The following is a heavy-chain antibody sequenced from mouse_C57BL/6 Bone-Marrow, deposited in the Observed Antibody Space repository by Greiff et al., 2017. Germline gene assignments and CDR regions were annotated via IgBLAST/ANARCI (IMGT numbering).Heavy chain of an antibody. Sequence: QVQLKQSGAELVRPGASVTLSCKASGYTFTDYEMHWVKQTPVHGLEWIGAIDPETGGTAYNQKFKGKAILTADKSSSTAYMELRSLTSEDSAVYYCTKLCFYFDYWGQGTTLTVSS. V-gene: IGHV1-15*01. D-gene: IGHD1-1*02. J-gene: IGHJ2*01. CDR2: IDPETGGT. CDR3: TKLCFYFDY. CDR1: GYTFTDYE.